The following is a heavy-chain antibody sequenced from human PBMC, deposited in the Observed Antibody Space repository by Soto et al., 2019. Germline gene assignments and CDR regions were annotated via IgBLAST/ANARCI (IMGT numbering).Heavy chain of an antibody. D-gene: IGHD2-2*01. CDR3: ARSIVTPSAMFDH. J-gene: IGHJ5*02. V-gene: IGHV4-30-2*01. Sequence: PFDIRSCTGALCVGSVNMGGYSWSCIRQTPANGLEWLSYIYSTGHTSYNPSLYSRAPISLYEPTNQFSLHLTSVNAADTAVYYCARSIVTPSAMFDHCGQGLMVTVS. CDR1: VGSVNMGGYS. CDR2: IYSTGHT.